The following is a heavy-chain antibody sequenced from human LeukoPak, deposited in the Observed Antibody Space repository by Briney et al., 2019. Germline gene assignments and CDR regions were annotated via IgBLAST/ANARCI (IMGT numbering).Heavy chain of an antibody. Sequence: SETLSLTCTVSGGSNSSGSYYWSWIRQPAGKGLEWIGRIYTSGSTNYNPSLKSRVTISVDTSKNQFSLKLSSVTAADTAVYYCARGIVVVPAAIEWFDPWGQGTLVTVSS. V-gene: IGHV4-61*02. CDR3: ARGIVVVPAAIEWFDP. J-gene: IGHJ5*02. D-gene: IGHD2-2*02. CDR2: IYTSGST. CDR1: GGSNSSGSYY.